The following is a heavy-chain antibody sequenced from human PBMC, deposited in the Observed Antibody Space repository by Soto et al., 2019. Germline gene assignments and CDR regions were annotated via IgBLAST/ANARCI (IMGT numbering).Heavy chain of an antibody. J-gene: IGHJ6*01. V-gene: IGHV3-7*05. D-gene: IGHD3-10*01. CDR3: ANTVV. Sequence: GGSLRLSCAASGFSTSHYWMSWVRQAPGKGLEWVANIKEDGSEQNYVDSLKGRFTISRDNAKNSLYLQMNSLRADDTAVYYCANTVVRGLGTTVTVSS. CDR2: IKEDGSEQ. CDR1: GFSTSHYW.